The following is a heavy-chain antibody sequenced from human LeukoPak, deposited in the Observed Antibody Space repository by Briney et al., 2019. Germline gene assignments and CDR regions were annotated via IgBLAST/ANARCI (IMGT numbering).Heavy chain of an antibody. J-gene: IGHJ3*02. CDR3: ARDLYYDILTGYYLSAFDI. Sequence: SETLSLTCTVSGGSISSYYWSWIRQPAGKGLEWIGRIYTSGSTNYNPSLKSRVTMSVDTSKNQFSLKLSSVTAADTAVYYCARDLYYDILTGYYLSAFDIWGQGTMVTVSS. D-gene: IGHD3-9*01. CDR2: IYTSGST. V-gene: IGHV4-4*07. CDR1: GGSISSYY.